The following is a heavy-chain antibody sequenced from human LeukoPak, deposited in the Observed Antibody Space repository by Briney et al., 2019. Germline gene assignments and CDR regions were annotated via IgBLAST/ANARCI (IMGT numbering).Heavy chain of an antibody. J-gene: IGHJ6*02. CDR1: GFTFSSYS. CDR2: ISVSGSYI. V-gene: IGHV3-21*01. Sequence: GGSLRLSCAASGFTFSSYSMSWVRQVPGKGLEWVSSISVSGSYIYYADSLKGRFTISRDNAKNSLYLQMNSLRAEDTAVYYCARDRNYLAPSYYYYGMDVWGQGTTVTVPS. CDR3: ARDRNYLAPSYYYYGMDV. D-gene: IGHD5-24*01.